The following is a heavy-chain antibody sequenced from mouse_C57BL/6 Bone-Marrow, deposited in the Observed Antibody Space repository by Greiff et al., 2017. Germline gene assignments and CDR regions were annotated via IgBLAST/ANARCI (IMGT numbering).Heavy chain of an antibody. D-gene: IGHD1-1*01. J-gene: IGHJ3*01. CDR1: GYTFTSYW. Sequence: QVQLKQSGAELVKPGASVKMSCKASGYTFTSYWITWVKQRPGQGLAWIGDIYPGSGSTNYNEKFKGKATLTVDTSSSTAYMQLSSLTSEDSAVYYCARSAFYYYAPWFDYWGQGTLVTVSA. CDR2: IYPGSGST. CDR3: ARSAFYYYAPWFDY. V-gene: IGHV1-55*01.